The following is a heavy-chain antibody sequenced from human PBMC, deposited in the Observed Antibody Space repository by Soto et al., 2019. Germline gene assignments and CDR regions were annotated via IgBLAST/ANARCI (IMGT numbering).Heavy chain of an antibody. CDR1: GFSFRSYS. J-gene: IGHJ4*02. CDR3: AREDRGSYGVLDY. V-gene: IGHV3-48*02. Sequence: RLSCAASGFSFRSYSMNWVRQAPGKGLEWISYISSSTSTIYYADSVKGRFTISRDTAKNSLYLQMDSLRDEDTAIYYCAREDRGSYGVLDYWGQGTQVTVSS. D-gene: IGHD5-18*01. CDR2: ISSSTSTI.